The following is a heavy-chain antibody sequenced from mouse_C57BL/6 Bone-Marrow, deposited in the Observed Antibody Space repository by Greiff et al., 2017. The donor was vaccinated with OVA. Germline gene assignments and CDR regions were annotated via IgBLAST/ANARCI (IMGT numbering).Heavy chain of an antibody. CDR1: GFNIKDDY. J-gene: IGHJ4*01. D-gene: IGHD1-1*01. V-gene: IGHV14-4*01. Sequence: VQLQQYGAELVRPGASVKLSCTASGFNIKDDYMHWVKQRPEQGLEWIGWIDPENGDTEYASKFQGKATITADTSSNTAYLQLSSLTSEDTAVYYCTTGITTVASLYYYAMDYWGQGTSVTVSS. CDR3: TTGITTVASLYYYAMDY. CDR2: IDPENGDT.